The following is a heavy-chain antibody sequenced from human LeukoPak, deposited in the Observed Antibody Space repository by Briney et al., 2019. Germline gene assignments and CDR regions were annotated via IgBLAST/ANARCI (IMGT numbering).Heavy chain of an antibody. CDR3: AKGRRYVPFGDAFDI. D-gene: IGHD3-16*01. CDR1: GFTFSDYY. V-gene: IGHV3-23*01. J-gene: IGHJ3*02. CDR2: ISGSVGST. Sequence: GGSLRLSCAASGFTFSDYYMSWIRQAPGKGLKWVSAISGSVGSTYYADSVKGRFTISRDNSKNTLYLQMNSLRAEDTAVYYCAKGRRYVPFGDAFDIWGQGTMVTVSS.